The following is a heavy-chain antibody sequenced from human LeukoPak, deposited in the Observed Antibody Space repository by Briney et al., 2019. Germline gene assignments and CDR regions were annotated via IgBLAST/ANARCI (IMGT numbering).Heavy chain of an antibody. CDR1: GASVSSGDYY. CDR2: FYYSGST. CDR3: ASSIAARVY. D-gene: IGHD6-6*01. J-gene: IGHJ4*02. V-gene: IGHV4-30-4*08. Sequence: SETLSLTCTVSGASVSSGDYYWSWIRQPPGKGLEWIEYFYYSGSTYYNPSLKSRITISVDTSKNQFSLKLTSVTAADTAVYYCASSIAARVYWGPGTLVTVSS.